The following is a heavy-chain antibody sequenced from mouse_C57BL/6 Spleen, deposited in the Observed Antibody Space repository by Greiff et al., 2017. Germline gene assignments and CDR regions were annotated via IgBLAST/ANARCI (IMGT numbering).Heavy chain of an antibody. CDR1: GFTFSSYA. CDR2: ISDGGSYT. J-gene: IGHJ1*03. V-gene: IGHV5-4*03. D-gene: IGHD2-10*02. Sequence: EVMLVESGGGLVKPGGSLKLSCAASGFTFSSYAMSWVRQTPEKRLEWVATISDGGSYTYYPDNVKGRFTITRDNAENNLYLQMSHLKSEDTAMYYCASEYSNWYFDVWGTGTTVTVSS. CDR3: ASEYSNWYFDV.